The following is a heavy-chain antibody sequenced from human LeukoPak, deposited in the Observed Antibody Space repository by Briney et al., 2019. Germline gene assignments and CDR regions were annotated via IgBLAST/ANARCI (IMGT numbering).Heavy chain of an antibody. CDR2: ISWNSGSI. V-gene: IGHV3-9*01. D-gene: IGHD6-13*01. CDR1: GFTFDDYA. Sequence: PGGSLRLSCAASGFTFDDYAMHWVRQAPGKGLEWVSGISWNSGSIGYADSAKGRFTISRDNAKNSLYLQMNSLRAEDTALYYCAKDISLSGAAAGTGYWGQGTLVTVSS. CDR3: AKDISLSGAAAGTGY. J-gene: IGHJ4*02.